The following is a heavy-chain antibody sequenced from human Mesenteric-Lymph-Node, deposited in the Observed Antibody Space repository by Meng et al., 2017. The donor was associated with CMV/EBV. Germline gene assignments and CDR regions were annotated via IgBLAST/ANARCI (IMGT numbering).Heavy chain of an antibody. Sequence: GESLKISCAASGFTFSSYAMHWVRQAPGKGLEWVAVISYDGSNKYCADSVKGRFTISRANSKNTLYLQMNSLRAEDTAVYYCARWSFPGGARYCSSTSCYIYGMDVWGQGTTVTVSS. CDR1: GFTFSSYA. CDR3: ARWSFPGGARYCSSTSCYIYGMDV. V-gene: IGHV3-30*04. J-gene: IGHJ6*02. D-gene: IGHD2-2*02. CDR2: ISYDGSNK.